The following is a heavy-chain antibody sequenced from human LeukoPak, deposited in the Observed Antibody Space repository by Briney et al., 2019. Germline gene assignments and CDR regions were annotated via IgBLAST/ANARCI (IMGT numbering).Heavy chain of an antibody. CDR1: GGTFSSYA. V-gene: IGHV1-69*01. J-gene: IGHJ6*02. D-gene: IGHD4-17*01. CDR2: IIPIFGTA. CDR3: ASPDDYGDYVGYYYGMDV. Sequence: ASVKVSCKASGGTFSSYAISWVRQAPGQGLEWMGGIIPIFGTANYAQKFQGRVTITADESTSTAYMELSSLRSEDTAVYYCASPDDYGDYVGYYYGMDVWGQGTTVTVSS.